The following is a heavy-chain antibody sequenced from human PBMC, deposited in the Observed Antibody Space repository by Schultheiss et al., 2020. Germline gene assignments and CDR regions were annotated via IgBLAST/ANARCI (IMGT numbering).Heavy chain of an antibody. CDR2: SYYTGSS. Sequence: GSLRLSCAVSGGSISTSTYCWGWIRQPPGKGLEWIGFSYYTGSSHYNSSLKRRATIAVDTPKNQFSLNLKSVTAADTGVYYCARQPAAAETGVDYWGQGTLVTVS. J-gene: IGHJ4*02. CDR3: ARQPAAAETGVDY. D-gene: IGHD6-13*01. V-gene: IGHV4-39*01. CDR1: GGSISTSTYC.